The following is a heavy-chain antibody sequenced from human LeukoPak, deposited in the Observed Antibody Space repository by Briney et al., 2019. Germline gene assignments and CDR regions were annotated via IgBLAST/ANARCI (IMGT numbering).Heavy chain of an antibody. V-gene: IGHV4-59*11. CDR2: IYYSGST. D-gene: IGHD2-21*01. CDR3: ARVIRDYYYYYYMDV. CDR1: GGSISSHY. J-gene: IGHJ6*03. Sequence: SETLSLTCTVSGGSISSHYRSWIRQPPGKGLEWIGYIYYSGSTNYNPSLKSRVTISVDTSKNQFSLKLSSVTAADTAVYYCARVIRDYYYYYYMDVWGKGTTVTVSS.